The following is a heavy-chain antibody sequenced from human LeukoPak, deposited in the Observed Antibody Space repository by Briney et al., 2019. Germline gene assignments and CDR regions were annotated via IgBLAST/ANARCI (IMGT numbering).Heavy chain of an antibody. D-gene: IGHD2-21*01. Sequence: PSETLSLTCTVSGGSISSSSYYWGWIRQSPGKGLEWIGSIYYSGSTYYNPSLKSRVTISVDTSKNQFSLKLSSVTAADTAVYYCARCGPDYYYYMDVWGKGTTVTVSS. CDR1: GGSISSSSYY. V-gene: IGHV4-39*01. J-gene: IGHJ6*03. CDR3: ARCGPDYYYYMDV. CDR2: IYYSGST.